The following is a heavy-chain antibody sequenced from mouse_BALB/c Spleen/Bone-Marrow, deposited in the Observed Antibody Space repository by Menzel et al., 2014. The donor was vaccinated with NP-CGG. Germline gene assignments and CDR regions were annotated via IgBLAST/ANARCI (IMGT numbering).Heavy chain of an antibody. J-gene: IGHJ4*01. Sequence: VNVVESGPGLVAPSQRLSITCTASGFSLTGYGVNWVRQPPGKGLEWLGMIWGDGSTDYNSALKSRLSISKDNSKSQVFLKMNSLQTDDTARYYCARDRYDGAMDYWGQGTSVTVSS. CDR2: IWGDGST. V-gene: IGHV2-6-7*01. CDR3: ARDRYDGAMDY. D-gene: IGHD2-14*01. CDR1: GFSLTGYG.